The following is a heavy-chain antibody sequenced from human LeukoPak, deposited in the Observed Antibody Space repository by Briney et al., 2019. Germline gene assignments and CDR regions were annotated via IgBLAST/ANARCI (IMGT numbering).Heavy chain of an antibody. CDR2: INHSGST. J-gene: IGHJ4*02. CDR1: GGSFSGYY. CDR3: ARGLPLYLEWLLSYFDY. Sequence: SETLSLTCAVYGGSFSGYYWSWIRQPPGKGLEWIGEINHSGSTNYNPSLKSRVTISVDTSKNQFSLKLSSVTAADTAVYYCARGLPLYLEWLLSYFDYWGQGTLVTVSS. V-gene: IGHV4-34*01. D-gene: IGHD3-3*01.